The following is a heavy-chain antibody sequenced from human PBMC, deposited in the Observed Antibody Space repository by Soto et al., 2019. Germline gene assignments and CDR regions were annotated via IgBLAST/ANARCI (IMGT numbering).Heavy chain of an antibody. CDR1: GFTVRGSA. V-gene: IGHV3-9*01. D-gene: IGHD1-1*01. CDR2: IYGSGAV. CDR3: AKDRASGYNTNWYPRFDP. Sequence: GGSLRLSCAASGFTVRGSAMHWVRQVKGGGLEWVAGIYGSGAVGYVGAVRGRFTISRDVAKNSLHLQMNSLTIEDTALYYCAKDRASGYNTNWYPRFDPWGPGTLVTAPQ. J-gene: IGHJ5*02.